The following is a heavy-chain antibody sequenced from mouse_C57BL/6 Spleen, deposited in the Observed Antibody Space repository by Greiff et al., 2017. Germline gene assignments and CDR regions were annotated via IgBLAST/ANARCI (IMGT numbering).Heavy chain of an antibody. J-gene: IGHJ2*01. CDR3: AAESNYYFDY. CDR2: IYPRSGNT. V-gene: IGHV1-81*01. D-gene: IGHD2-5*01. Sequence: VQLQQSGAELARPGASVKLSCKASGYTFTSYGISWVKQRTGQGLEWIGEIYPRSGNTYYNEKFKGKATLTADKSSSTAYMELRSLTSEDSAVYFCAAESNYYFDYWGQGTTLTVSS. CDR1: GYTFTSYG.